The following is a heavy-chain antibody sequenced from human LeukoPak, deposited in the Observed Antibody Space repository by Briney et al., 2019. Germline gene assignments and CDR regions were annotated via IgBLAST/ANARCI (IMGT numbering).Heavy chain of an antibody. Sequence: GGSLRLSCAASGFTLSNAWMSWVRQAPGKGLEWVGRIKSKTDGGTTDYAAPVKGRFTISRDDSKNTLYLQMNSLKTEDTAVYYCTTEPGHHEPDAFDIWGQGTMVTVSS. D-gene: IGHD1-14*01. CDR3: TTEPGHHEPDAFDI. J-gene: IGHJ3*02. CDR2: IKSKTDGGTT. V-gene: IGHV3-15*01. CDR1: GFTLSNAW.